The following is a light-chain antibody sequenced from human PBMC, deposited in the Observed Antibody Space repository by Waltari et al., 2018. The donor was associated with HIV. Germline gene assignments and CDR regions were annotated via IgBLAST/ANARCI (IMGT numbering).Light chain of an antibody. CDR3: QQQNTYPLT. V-gene: IGKV1-9*01. CDR2: SAS. J-gene: IGKJ3*01. Sequence: DILLTQSPSFLSASVGDRVTISCRATQGIRNYLAWYQQRPGRAPKLLIFSASFLQDGVPSRFSASGSGTQFTLTINILQPEDFATYYCQQQNTYPLTFGPGT. CDR1: QGIRNY.